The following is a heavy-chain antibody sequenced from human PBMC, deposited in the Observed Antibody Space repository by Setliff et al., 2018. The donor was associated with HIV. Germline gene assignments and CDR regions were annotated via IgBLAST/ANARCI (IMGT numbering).Heavy chain of an antibody. CDR1: GFTFNTSA. D-gene: IGHD3-22*01. CDR3: AARPGVDSSGYYDYYYMDV. CDR2: IVVGSGNT. J-gene: IGHJ6*03. Sequence: SVKVSCKASGFTFNTSAIQWGRQARGRRLEWIGWIVVGSGNTNYAQKFQERVTITRDMSTSTSYMELTNLRSEDTAVYYCAARPGVDSSGYYDYYYMDVWAKGTTVTVS. V-gene: IGHV1-58*02.